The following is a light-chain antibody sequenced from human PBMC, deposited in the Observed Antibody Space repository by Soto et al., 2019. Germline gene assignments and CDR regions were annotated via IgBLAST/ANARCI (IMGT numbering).Light chain of an antibody. CDR2: LNSDGSH. CDR3: QTGGSGTVI. Sequence: QLVLTQSPSASASLGASVKLTCVLSSGHSNYAVAWHQQQPEKGPRYLMRLNSDGSHNRGDGIPDRFSGSSSGTELYLTISRLQSEDEADYYCQTGGSGTVIFGGGTQLNAL. J-gene: IGLJ7*02. V-gene: IGLV4-69*01. CDR1: SGHSNYA.